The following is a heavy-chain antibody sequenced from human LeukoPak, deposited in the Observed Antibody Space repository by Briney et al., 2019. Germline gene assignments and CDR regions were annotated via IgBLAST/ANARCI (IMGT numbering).Heavy chain of an antibody. D-gene: IGHD2-15*01. CDR1: GFTFTGYY. V-gene: IGHV1-2*02. J-gene: IGHJ6*03. Sequence: RASVKVSCKASGFTFTGYYMHWVRQAPGQGLEWMGWINPNSGGTNYAQKFQGRVTMTRDTSISTAYMELSRLRSDDTAVYYCARDPGCSGGSCYRYYYYYMDVWGKGTTVTISS. CDR2: INPNSGGT. CDR3: ARDPGCSGGSCYRYYYYYMDV.